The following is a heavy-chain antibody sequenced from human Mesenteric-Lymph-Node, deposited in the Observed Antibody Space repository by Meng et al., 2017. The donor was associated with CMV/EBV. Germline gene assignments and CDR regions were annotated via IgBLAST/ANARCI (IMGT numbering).Heavy chain of an antibody. V-gene: IGHV3-15*01. CDR3: ATDRPEVLAQIDY. D-gene: IGHD3-3*02. CDR1: GFTFRDYY. CDR2: IRSGGGTT. J-gene: IGHJ4*02. Sequence: GGSLRLSCVASGFTFRDYYMNWIRQAPGKGLEWVGRIRSGGGTTEYAAPVRGRFSISRDDSYNTLYLHMNSLKTEDTAIYYCATDRPEVLAQIDYWGQGTLVTVSS.